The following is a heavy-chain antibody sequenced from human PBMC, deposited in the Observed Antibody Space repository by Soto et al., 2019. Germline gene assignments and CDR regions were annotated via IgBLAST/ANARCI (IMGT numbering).Heavy chain of an antibody. V-gene: IGHV3-74*01. Sequence: PGGSLRLSYEASGFTFSSYWMHRVRQAPGKGLVWVSRINSDGSSTTYADSVKGRFTISRDNAKNTLYLQMNSLRAEDTAVYFCARVECSGGSCYSIDFWGQGT. CDR2: INSDGSST. J-gene: IGHJ4*02. D-gene: IGHD2-15*01. CDR3: ARVECSGGSCYSIDF. CDR1: GFTFSSYW.